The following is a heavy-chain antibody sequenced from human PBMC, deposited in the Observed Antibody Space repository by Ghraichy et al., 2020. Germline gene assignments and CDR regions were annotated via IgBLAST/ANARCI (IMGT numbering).Heavy chain of an antibody. CDR3: AKDLHFWSAMDV. Sequence: GESLNISCAASGFTLSRNAMSWVRQAPGKGLEWVSGIGSDAGTHYADSVKGRFTISRDNSKNTLHLQMNSLRAEDTAVYYCAKDLHFWSAMDVWGQGTTVTVSS. CDR2: IGSDAGT. CDR1: GFTLSRNA. D-gene: IGHD3-3*02. J-gene: IGHJ6*02. V-gene: IGHV3-23*01.